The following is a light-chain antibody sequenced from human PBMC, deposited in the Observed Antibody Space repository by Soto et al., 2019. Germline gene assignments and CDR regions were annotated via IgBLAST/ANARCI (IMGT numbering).Light chain of an antibody. CDR1: SSDVGGYNY. Sequence: QSALTQPPSASGSPGQSVTISCTGTSSDVGGYNYVSWYQQHPGKAPKLMIYDVPERPSGVPDRFSGSKSGNTASLTFSGLQAEYEADYYWRSYAGSYTRVLGGETMLTVL. CDR2: DVP. J-gene: IGLJ3*02. V-gene: IGLV2-8*01. CDR3: RSYAGSYTRV.